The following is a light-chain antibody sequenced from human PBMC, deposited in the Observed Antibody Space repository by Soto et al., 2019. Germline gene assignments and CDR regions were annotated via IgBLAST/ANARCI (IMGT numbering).Light chain of an antibody. J-gene: IGKJ1*01. CDR1: QSVSSSY. CDR3: QQYGSSPVT. CDR2: GAS. Sequence: EIVLTQSPGTLSLSPGERATLSCRASQSVSSSYLAWYQQKPGQAPRLLIYGASSRATGNPDRFSGSGSGTDFTLTISRLEPEDFAVYYCQQYGSSPVTFGQGTKVEIK. V-gene: IGKV3-20*01.